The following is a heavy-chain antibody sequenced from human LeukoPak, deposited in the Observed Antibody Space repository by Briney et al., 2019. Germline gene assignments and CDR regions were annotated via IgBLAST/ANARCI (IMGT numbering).Heavy chain of an antibody. CDR2: INHSGST. Sequence: SETLSLTCAVYGGSFSGYYWSWIRQPPGKGLEWIGEINHSGSTNYNPSLKSRVTISVDTSKNQFSLKPSSVTAADTAVYYCAREAPQDYDFWSGYPYYYYYYMDVWGKGTTVTVSS. CDR1: GGSFSGYY. V-gene: IGHV4-34*01. J-gene: IGHJ6*03. CDR3: AREAPQDYDFWSGYPYYYYYYMDV. D-gene: IGHD3-3*01.